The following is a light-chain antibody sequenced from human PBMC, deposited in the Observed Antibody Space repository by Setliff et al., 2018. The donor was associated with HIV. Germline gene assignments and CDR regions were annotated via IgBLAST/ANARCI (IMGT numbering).Light chain of an antibody. CDR2: DVT. J-gene: IGLJ1*01. V-gene: IGLV2-11*01. Sequence: QSALTQPRSVSGSPGQSVTFSCTGSSSDVGAYNYVSWYQQRPGTAPKLIIYDVTKRPSGVSNRFSGSKSGNTASLTISGLQAEDEADYYCCSYAGSSTYVFGTGTKVTVL. CDR3: CSYAGSSTYV. CDR1: SSDVGAYNY.